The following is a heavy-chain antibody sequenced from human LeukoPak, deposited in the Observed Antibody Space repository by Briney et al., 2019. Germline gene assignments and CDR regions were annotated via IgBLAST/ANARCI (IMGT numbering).Heavy chain of an antibody. CDR2: FDPEDGET. CDR3: AAFLPLRKYSGSYRPPDY. Sequence: GASVKVSCKVSGYTLTELSMHWVRQAPGKGLEWMGGFDPEDGETIYAQKFQGRVTMTEDTSTDTAYMELSSLRSEDTAVYYCAAFLPLRKYSGSYRPPDYWGQGTLVTVSS. V-gene: IGHV1-24*01. CDR1: GYTLTELS. D-gene: IGHD1-26*01. J-gene: IGHJ4*02.